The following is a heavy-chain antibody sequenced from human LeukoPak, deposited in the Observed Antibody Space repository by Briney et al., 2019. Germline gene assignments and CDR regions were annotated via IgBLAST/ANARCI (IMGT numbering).Heavy chain of an antibody. Sequence: SETLSLTCAVYGGSFSGYYWSWIRQPPGKGLEWIGYIYYSGSTNYNPSLKSRVTISVDTSKNQFSLKLSSVTAADTAVYYCASNTVSALAFDIWGQGTMVTVSS. J-gene: IGHJ3*02. D-gene: IGHD4-17*01. CDR3: ASNTVSALAFDI. V-gene: IGHV4-59*01. CDR1: GGSFSGYY. CDR2: IYYSGST.